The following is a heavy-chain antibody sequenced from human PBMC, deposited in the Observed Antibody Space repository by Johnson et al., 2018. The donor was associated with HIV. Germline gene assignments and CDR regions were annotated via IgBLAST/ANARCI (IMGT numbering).Heavy chain of an antibody. J-gene: IGHJ3*02. V-gene: IGHV3-7*05. D-gene: IGHD1-7*01. CDR3: ARYEGNYVAFDI. CDR1: GFTFSSYW. Sequence: VHLVESGGGVVQPGKSLRLSCVASGFTFSSYWMSWVRQAPGKGLEWVANIKQDGSEKYYVDSVKGRFTISRDNAKNSLYLQMNSLRAEDTAVYYCARYEGNYVAFDIWGQGTMVTVSS. CDR2: IKQDGSEK.